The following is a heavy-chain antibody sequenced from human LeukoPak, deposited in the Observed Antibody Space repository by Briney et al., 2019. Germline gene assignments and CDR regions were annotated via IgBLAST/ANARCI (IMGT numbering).Heavy chain of an antibody. CDR3: ARESKPYGTAAGPDY. CDR1: GGSISSYY. CDR2: IYYSGST. J-gene: IGHJ4*02. V-gene: IGHV4-59*01. D-gene: IGHD6-13*01. Sequence: PSETLSLTCTVSGGSISSYYWSWIRQPPGKGLEWIGYIYYSGSTNYNPSLKSRVTISVDTSKNQFSLKLSSVTAADTAVYYCARESKPYGTAAGPDYWGQGTLVPSPQ.